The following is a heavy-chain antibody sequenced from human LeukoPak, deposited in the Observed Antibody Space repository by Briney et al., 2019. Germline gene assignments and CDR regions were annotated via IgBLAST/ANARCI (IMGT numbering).Heavy chain of an antibody. CDR1: GFSFSDYW. D-gene: IGHD1-14*01. CDR2: IKTDGSAK. CDR3: ARDPESQKGRDGLDY. J-gene: IGHJ4*02. V-gene: IGHV3-7*01. Sequence: GGSLRLSCVASGFSFSDYWMRWVRQAPGKGLEWVASIKTDGSAKYCVDSLKGRFTISRDNAKNSLYLQMNNLRAEDTAVYYCARDPESQKGRDGLDYWGQGSLVTVAS.